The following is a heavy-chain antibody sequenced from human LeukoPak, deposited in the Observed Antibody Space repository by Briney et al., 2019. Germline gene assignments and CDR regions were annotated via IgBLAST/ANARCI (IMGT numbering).Heavy chain of an antibody. CDR1: GFTFSIYS. Sequence: PGGSLRLSCAASGFTFSIYSMNWVRQAPGKGLEWVSSISSSSSYISYADSVKGRFTISRDNARNSLYLQMNSLRAEDTAVYYCARVMRGYSYGTLYYWGQGTLVTVSS. J-gene: IGHJ4*02. D-gene: IGHD5-18*01. CDR2: ISSSSSYI. CDR3: ARVMRGYSYGTLYY. V-gene: IGHV3-21*01.